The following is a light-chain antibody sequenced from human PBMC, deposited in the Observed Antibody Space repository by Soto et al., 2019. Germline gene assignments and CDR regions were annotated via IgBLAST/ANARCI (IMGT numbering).Light chain of an antibody. Sequence: EIVLTQSPLTLSVSPGGRAPLSCRASQSVSSNLAWYQQKPGQAPRLLIYGASTRATGIPARFSGSGSGTEFTLTISSLQSEDFAVYYCQQYNNWPPWTFGQGTEVDIK. V-gene: IGKV3-15*01. CDR1: QSVSSN. CDR2: GAS. J-gene: IGKJ1*01. CDR3: QQYNNWPPWT.